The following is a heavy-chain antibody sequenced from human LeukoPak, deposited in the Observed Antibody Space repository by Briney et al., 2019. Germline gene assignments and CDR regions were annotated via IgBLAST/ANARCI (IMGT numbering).Heavy chain of an antibody. CDR3: ARVRSSGLVDY. CDR2: IWYDGSNK. D-gene: IGHD6-19*01. J-gene: IGHJ4*02. Sequence: GGSLRLSCAASGFTFSSYGMHWVRQAPGKGLEWVAVIWYDGSNKYYADSVKGRFTISRDNSKNTLYLQLNSLRAEDTAVYHCARVRSSGLVDYWGQGTLVTVSS. V-gene: IGHV3-33*01. CDR1: GFTFSSYG.